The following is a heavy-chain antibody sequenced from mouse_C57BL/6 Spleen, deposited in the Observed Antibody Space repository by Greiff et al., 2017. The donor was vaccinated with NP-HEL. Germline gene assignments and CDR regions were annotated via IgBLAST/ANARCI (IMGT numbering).Heavy chain of an antibody. CDR1: GYTFTSYW. CDR3: ARSGGQLRLPWFAY. D-gene: IGHD3-2*02. J-gene: IGHJ3*01. Sequence: QVQLQQPGAELVKPGASVKMSCKASGYTFTSYWITWVKQRPGQGLEWIGDIYPGSGSTNYNEKFKSKATLTVATSSSTAYMQLSSLTSEDSAVYYCARSGGQLRLPWFAYWGQGTLVTVSA. CDR2: IYPGSGST. V-gene: IGHV1-55*01.